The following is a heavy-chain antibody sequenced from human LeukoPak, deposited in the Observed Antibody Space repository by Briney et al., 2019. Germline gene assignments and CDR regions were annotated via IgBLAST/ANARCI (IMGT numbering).Heavy chain of an antibody. CDR2: TNTSNGNT. CDR1: GYIFTTYV. V-gene: IGHV1-3*04. CDR3: ARDYDYSNYGWFDP. Sequence: ASVKVSCKASGYIFTTYVMHWVRQAPGQRLEWMGWTNTSNGNTKYSQKFQGRVTISRDTSASTAYMELSSLRSEDTAVYYCARDYDYSNYGWFDPWGQGTLVTVSS. D-gene: IGHD4-11*01. J-gene: IGHJ5*02.